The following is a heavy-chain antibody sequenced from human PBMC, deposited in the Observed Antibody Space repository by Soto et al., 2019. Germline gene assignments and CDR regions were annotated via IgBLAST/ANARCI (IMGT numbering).Heavy chain of an antibody. V-gene: IGHV3-30-3*01. CDR2: ISYDGSNK. J-gene: IGHJ5*02. CDR1: GFTFSSYA. Sequence: PGGSLRLSCAASGFTFSSYAMHWVRQAPGKGLEWVAVISYDGSNKYYADSVKGRFTISRDNSKNTLYLQMNSLRAEDTAVYYCARDLKAVAGTISRFDPWGQGTLVTVSS. CDR3: ARDLKAVAGTISRFDP. D-gene: IGHD6-19*01.